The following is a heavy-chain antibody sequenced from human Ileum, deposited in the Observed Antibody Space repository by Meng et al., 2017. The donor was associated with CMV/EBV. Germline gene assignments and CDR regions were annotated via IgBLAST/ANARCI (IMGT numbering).Heavy chain of an antibody. V-gene: IGHV3-23*01. CDR1: GFTFSTYP. CDR3: AKELGAAAPVDY. CDR2: IIGSGASTYYAGGST. D-gene: IGHD6-13*01. Sequence: GESLKISCVASGFTFSTYPMTWVRQAPGKGLEWVSSIIGSGASTYYAGGSTYYADYVKGRFTISRDNSKNTLYLQMNSLRVEDTALYYCAKELGAAAPVDYWGQGTLVTVSS. J-gene: IGHJ4*02.